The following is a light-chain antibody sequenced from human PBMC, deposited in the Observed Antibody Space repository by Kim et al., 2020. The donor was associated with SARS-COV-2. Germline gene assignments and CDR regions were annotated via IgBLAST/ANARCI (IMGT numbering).Light chain of an antibody. J-gene: IGLJ2*01. CDR3: QSWDSSHVV. V-gene: IGLV1-40*01. CDR2: GNR. Sequence: PGPRVTIPCPGSSSNIGAGYDVHWYQQLPAPAPNLLVYGNRNRPSGVPDRFSGSKSGTSASLAITGLLAEDEADYYCQSWDSSHVVFGGGTKVTVL. CDR1: SSNIGAGYD.